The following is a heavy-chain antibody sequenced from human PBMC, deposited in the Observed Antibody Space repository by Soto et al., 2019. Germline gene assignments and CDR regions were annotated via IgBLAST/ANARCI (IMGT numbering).Heavy chain of an antibody. Sequence: QITLKESGPTLVKPTQTLTLTCTFSGFSLTTRGVGVGWIRQPPGKALECLALIYWDDDKRYSPSLQSRLSTTKDTSKNQGGLTMTNVDPVDTATYYCAHIPNYYQYDWFDPWGQGTLVSVSS. CDR3: AHIPNYYQYDWFDP. V-gene: IGHV2-5*02. CDR2: IYWDDDK. CDR1: GFSLTTRGVG. J-gene: IGHJ5*02. D-gene: IGHD3-16*01.